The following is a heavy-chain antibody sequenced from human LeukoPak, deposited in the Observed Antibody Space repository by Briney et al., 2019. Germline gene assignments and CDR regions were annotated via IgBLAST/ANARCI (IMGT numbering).Heavy chain of an antibody. Sequence: SVKVSCKASGYNFNIYGLTWVRQAPGQGLEWMGGIIPIFGTANYAQKFQGRVTITADESTSTAYMELSSLRSEDTAVYYCARGMDIVVVVAAMGYWGQGTLVTVSS. CDR1: GYNFNIYG. CDR2: IIPIFGTA. CDR3: ARGMDIVVVVAAMGY. J-gene: IGHJ4*02. D-gene: IGHD2-15*01. V-gene: IGHV1-69*13.